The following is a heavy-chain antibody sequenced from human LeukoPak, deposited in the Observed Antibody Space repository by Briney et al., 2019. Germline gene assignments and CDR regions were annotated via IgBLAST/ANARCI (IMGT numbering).Heavy chain of an antibody. J-gene: IGHJ6*02. CDR3: XXXXXXXXXXSCLYGMDV. V-gene: IGHV3-21*01. CDR2: ISSSSSYI. Sequence: GGSLRLSCAASGFTFSSYSMNWVRQAPGKGLEWVSSISSSSSYIYYADSVKGRFTISRDNAKNSLYLQMNSLRAEDTAVYYXXXXXXXXXXXSCLYGMDVWGQGTTVTVSS. CDR1: GFTFSSYS. D-gene: IGHD2-2*01.